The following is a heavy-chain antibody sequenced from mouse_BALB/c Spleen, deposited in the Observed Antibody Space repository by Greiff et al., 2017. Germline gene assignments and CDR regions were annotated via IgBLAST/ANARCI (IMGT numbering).Heavy chain of an antibody. D-gene: IGHD4-1*01. Sequence: QVQLQQSGPELVKPGASVKMSCKASGYTFTSYYIHWVKQRPGQGLEWIGWIYPGDGSTKYNEKFKGKTTLTADKSSSTAYMLLSSLTSEDSAIYFCARNWDSFDYWGQGTTLTVSS. V-gene: IGHV1S56*01. CDR2: IYPGDGST. CDR1: GYTFTSYY. J-gene: IGHJ2*01. CDR3: ARNWDSFDY.